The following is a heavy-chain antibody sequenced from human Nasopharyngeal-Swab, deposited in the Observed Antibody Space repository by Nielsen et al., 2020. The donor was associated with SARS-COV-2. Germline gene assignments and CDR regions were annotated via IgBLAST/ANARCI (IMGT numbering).Heavy chain of an antibody. CDR3: ARTYMTTITTYYFDY. J-gene: IGHJ4*02. D-gene: IGHD4-11*01. Sequence: GESLKISCKGSGYSFTSYWIGWVRQMPGKGLEWMGIIYPGDSDTRYSPSFQGQVTISADKSISTAYLQWSSLKASDTAMYYCARTYMTTITTYYFDYWGQGTLVTVSS. CDR1: GYSFTSYW. CDR2: IYPGDSDT. V-gene: IGHV5-51*01.